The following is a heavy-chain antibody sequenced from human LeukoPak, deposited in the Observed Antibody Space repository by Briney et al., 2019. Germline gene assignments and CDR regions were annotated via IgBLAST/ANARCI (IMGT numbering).Heavy chain of an antibody. D-gene: IGHD3-10*01. CDR3: ARDGDGSGRSVNWFDP. CDR1: GFSFTTYA. Sequence: PGGSLRLSCAASGFSFTTYALSWVRQAPGKGLEWIGYIFYSGSTNYNLSLKSRVTISVDTSKNQFSLKLTSVTAADTAVYYCARDGDGSGRSVNWFDPWGQGTLVTVSS. CDR2: IFYSGST. V-gene: IGHV4-59*13. J-gene: IGHJ5*02.